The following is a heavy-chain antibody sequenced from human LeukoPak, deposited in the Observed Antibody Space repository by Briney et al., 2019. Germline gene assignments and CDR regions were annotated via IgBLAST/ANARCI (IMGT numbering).Heavy chain of an antibody. CDR2: ISWNSGSI. Sequence: PGRSLRLSCAASGFTFDDYAMHWVRQAPGKGLEWVSGISWNSGSIGYADSVKGRFTISRDNAKNSLYLQMNSLRAEDTALYYCASSYGSGSYYEYFDYWGQGTLVTVSS. CDR3: ASSYGSGSYYEYFDY. CDR1: GFTFDDYA. J-gene: IGHJ4*02. V-gene: IGHV3-9*01. D-gene: IGHD3-10*01.